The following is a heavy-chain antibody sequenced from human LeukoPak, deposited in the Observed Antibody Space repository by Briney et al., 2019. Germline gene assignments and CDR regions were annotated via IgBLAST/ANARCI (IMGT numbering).Heavy chain of an antibody. CDR2: ISAYNGNT. CDR3: ARDSRSWAVDY. Sequence: ASVKVSCKASGYTFTSYGISWVRQAPGQGLEWMGWISAYNGNTNYAQKLQGRVTMTRDTSTSTVHMELSSLRSEDTAVYYCARDSRSWAVDYWGRGTLVTVSS. J-gene: IGHJ4*02. D-gene: IGHD6-13*01. V-gene: IGHV1-18*01. CDR1: GYTFTSYG.